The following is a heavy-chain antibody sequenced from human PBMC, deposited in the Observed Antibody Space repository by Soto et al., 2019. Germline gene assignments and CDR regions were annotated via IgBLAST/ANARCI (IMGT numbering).Heavy chain of an antibody. V-gene: IGHV4-30-2*01. CDR2: IYHSGST. CDR1: GASISSGGYS. D-gene: IGHD6-19*01. J-gene: IGHJ4*02. Sequence: QLQLQESGSGLVKPSQTLSLTCADSGASISSGGYSWSWIRQPPGKGLEYIGYIYHSGSTYYNPSLKSRVTISVDRSKNQFSLKLSSVTAADTAVYYCARVRSGWGIDYWGQGTLVTVSS. CDR3: ARVRSGWGIDY.